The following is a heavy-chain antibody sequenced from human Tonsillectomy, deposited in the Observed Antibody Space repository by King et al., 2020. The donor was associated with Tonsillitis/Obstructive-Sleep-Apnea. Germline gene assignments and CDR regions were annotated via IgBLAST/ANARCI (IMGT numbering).Heavy chain of an antibody. CDR1: GFTFSMYG. D-gene: IGHD5-12*01. Sequence: VQLVESGGGVVQPGRSLRLSCAASGFTFSMYGMHWVRQAPGKGLEWVAVISYDGSEKYYADSVKGRFTISRDNSKNTLYVQMSSLRAEDTAGYYCAKGSRYVDIVATIDYWGQGTLVTVSS. CDR3: AKGSRYVDIVATIDY. CDR2: ISYDGSEK. J-gene: IGHJ4*02. V-gene: IGHV3-30*18.